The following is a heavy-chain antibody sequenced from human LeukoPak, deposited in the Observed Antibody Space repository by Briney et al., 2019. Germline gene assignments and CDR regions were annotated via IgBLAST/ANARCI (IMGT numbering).Heavy chain of an antibody. Sequence: PSDTLSLTCTVSLDSTTINFWSWVRQPPGKGLEWIGEIPRSGSPNYNPSLQSRVTISIDRSSNQIVLELCSVTAADTAFYYCAREILGGLNPGADWGKGTLVSASS. D-gene: IGHD3-10*01. CDR3: AREILGGLNPGAD. CDR2: IPRSGSP. V-gene: IGHV4-4*02. CDR1: LDSTTINF. J-gene: IGHJ4*02.